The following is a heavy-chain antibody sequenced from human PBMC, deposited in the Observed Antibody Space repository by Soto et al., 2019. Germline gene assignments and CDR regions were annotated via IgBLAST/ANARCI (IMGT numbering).Heavy chain of an antibody. CDR3: ARGRLVGATDHDAFDI. J-gene: IGHJ3*02. CDR2: ISSSSSTR. Sequence: GGSLRLSCAASGFTFSSYSMNWVRQAPGKGLEWVSYISSSSSTRYYADSVKGRFTISRDNAKNSLYLQMNSLRDEDTAVYYCARGRLVGATDHDAFDIWGQGTMVTVSS. D-gene: IGHD1-26*01. V-gene: IGHV3-48*02. CDR1: GFTFSSYS.